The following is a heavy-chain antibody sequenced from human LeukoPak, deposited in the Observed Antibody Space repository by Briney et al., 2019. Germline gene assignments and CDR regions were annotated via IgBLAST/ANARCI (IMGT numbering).Heavy chain of an antibody. D-gene: IGHD6-6*01. V-gene: IGHV1-2*02. CDR3: ARDQDSSSPGDY. CDR2: INPNSGGT. CDR1: GYTFTGYY. J-gene: IGHJ4*02. Sequence: ASVKVSCKASGYTFTGYYMHWVRQAPGQGLEWMGWINPNSGGTNYAQKFQGRVTMTRDTSISTAYMELSRLRSDDTAVYYCARDQDSSSPGDYWGQGTLATVSS.